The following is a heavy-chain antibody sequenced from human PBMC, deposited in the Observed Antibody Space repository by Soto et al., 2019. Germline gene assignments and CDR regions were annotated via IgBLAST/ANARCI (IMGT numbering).Heavy chain of an antibody. CDR3: GRGGTPSDC. Sequence: QVQLVQSGAEVKKPGASVKVSCKASGYTFTNFGISWVRQAPGQGLEWMGWISAYNGNTNYAQNFQGRVTMTTDTATRPDYMEPRALRTDDTAVYYCGRGGTPSDCWGEGALVTVSS. CDR2: ISAYNGNT. V-gene: IGHV1-18*01. CDR1: GYTFTNFG. D-gene: IGHD3-16*01. J-gene: IGHJ4*02.